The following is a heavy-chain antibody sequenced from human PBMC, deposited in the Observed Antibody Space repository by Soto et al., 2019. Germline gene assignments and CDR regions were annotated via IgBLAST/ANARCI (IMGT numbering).Heavy chain of an antibody. CDR1: GFTFSSYA. V-gene: IGHV3-23*01. Sequence: EVQLLESGGGLVQPGGSLRLSCAASGFTFSSYAMSWVRQAPGKGLEWVSSISGSGATTYYADSVKGRFTIFRDNSKNTLYLQMNSLRAEDTAVYYCAKIYDFWSGSNWFDPWGQGTLVTVSS. CDR3: AKIYDFWSGSNWFDP. J-gene: IGHJ5*02. D-gene: IGHD3-3*01. CDR2: ISGSGATT.